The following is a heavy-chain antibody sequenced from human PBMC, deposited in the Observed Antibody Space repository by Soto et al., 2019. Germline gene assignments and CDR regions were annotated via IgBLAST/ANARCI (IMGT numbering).Heavy chain of an antibody. J-gene: IGHJ4*02. Sequence: KGLEWMGIINPSGGSTSYAQKFQGRVTMTRDTSTSTVYMELSSLRSEDTAVYYCARDRYYNRSTYYPDYFDFCGEATL. D-gene: IGHD3-22*01. CDR3: ARDRYYNRSTYYPDYFDF. CDR2: INPSGGST. V-gene: IGHV1-46*01.